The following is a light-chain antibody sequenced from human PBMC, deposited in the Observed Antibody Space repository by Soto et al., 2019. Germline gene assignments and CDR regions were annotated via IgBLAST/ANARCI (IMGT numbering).Light chain of an antibody. CDR3: QQYIRRPLS. CDR2: DAS. V-gene: IGKV3-15*01. Sequence: EILMTQSPATLSLSPGEVVTLSCRAAQDVTNSVAWYQQKSGQAPRLLIYDASARASGVSARFSGSGSGTDFTLTISGLQAEDFAVYFCQQYIRRPLSFGQGTRLEIK. J-gene: IGKJ5*01. CDR1: QDVTNS.